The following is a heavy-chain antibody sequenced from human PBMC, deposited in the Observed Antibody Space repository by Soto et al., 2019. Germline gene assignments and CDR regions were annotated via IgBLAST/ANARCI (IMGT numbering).Heavy chain of an antibody. CDR1: GFTFTSYS. D-gene: IGHD2-21*01. V-gene: IGHV3-48*01. J-gene: IGHJ4*02. CDR2: ISSSSNTI. CDR3: AGGLGWRRGAFDF. Sequence: GGSLRLSCATSGFTFTSYSMNWVRQAPGRGLEWLSYISSSSNTIFYADSVKGRFTISRDSANSSLYLQLTSLRGDDTALYFCAGGLGWRRGAFDFWGQGTPGTVSS.